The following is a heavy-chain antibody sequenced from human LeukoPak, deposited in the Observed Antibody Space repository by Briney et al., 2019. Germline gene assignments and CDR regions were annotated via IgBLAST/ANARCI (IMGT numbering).Heavy chain of an antibody. D-gene: IGHD6-13*01. CDR2: IYHSGST. V-gene: IGHV4-38-2*02. CDR3: ARDVGIAAAYDY. Sequence: KSSETLSLTCAVSGYSISSGYYWGWIRQPPGKGLEWIGSIYHSGSTYYNPSLKSRVTISVDTSKNQFSLKLSSVTAADTAVYYCARDVGIAAAYDYWGQGTLVTVSP. CDR1: GYSISSGYY. J-gene: IGHJ4*02.